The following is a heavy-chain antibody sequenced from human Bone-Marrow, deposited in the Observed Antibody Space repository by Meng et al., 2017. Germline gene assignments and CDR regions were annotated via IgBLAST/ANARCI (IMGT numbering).Heavy chain of an antibody. J-gene: IGHJ4*02. Sequence: GQLQQWGTGLLKPSGTLSLSCVVSGGAFSDYYGSWIRQPPVKGLEWIGEINHSGSTNYNPSLERRATISVDTSQNNLSLKLSSVTAADSAVYYCARGPTTMAHDFDYWGQGTLVTVSS. CDR2: INHSGST. CDR1: GGAFSDYY. D-gene: IGHD4-11*01. CDR3: ARGPTTMAHDFDY. V-gene: IGHV4-34*01.